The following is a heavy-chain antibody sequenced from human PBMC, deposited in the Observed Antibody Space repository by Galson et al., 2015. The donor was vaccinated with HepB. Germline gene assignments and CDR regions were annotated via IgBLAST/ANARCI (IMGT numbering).Heavy chain of an antibody. CDR1: GGSISSSSYY. V-gene: IGHV4-39*01. Sequence: ETLSLTCTVSGGSISSSSYYWGWIRQPPGKGLEWIGSIYYSGSTYYNPSLKSRVTISVDTSKNQFSLKLSSVTAADTAVYYCARVRSGSWYLSSYYYYYGMDVWGQGTTVTVSS. CDR3: ARVRSGSWYLSSYYYYYGMDV. CDR2: IYYSGST. J-gene: IGHJ6*02. D-gene: IGHD6-13*01.